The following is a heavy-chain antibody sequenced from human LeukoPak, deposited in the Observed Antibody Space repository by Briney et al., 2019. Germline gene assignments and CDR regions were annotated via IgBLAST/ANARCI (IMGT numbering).Heavy chain of an antibody. V-gene: IGHV4-39*01. Sequence: PSETLSLTCTVSGGSIRSSSYYWRWLRQPPGKGLEWSGSIYYSGHTHHSPSLKSRVTISVDTSKNQFSLKLSSVTAPNTAVYYCARHPPSWQYCSSTSCYLRPNWFDPWGQGTLVTVSS. CDR2: IYYSGHT. CDR3: ARHPPSWQYCSSTSCYLRPNWFDP. J-gene: IGHJ5*02. D-gene: IGHD2-2*01. CDR1: GGSIRSSSYY.